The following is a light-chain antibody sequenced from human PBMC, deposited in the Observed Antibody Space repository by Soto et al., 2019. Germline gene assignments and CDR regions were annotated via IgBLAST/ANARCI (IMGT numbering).Light chain of an antibody. CDR3: QQYDKWPGT. CDR2: ATS. CDR1: QSVSSK. Sequence: MTQSPATLSVSPGERATLSCRASQSVSSKLAWYQRKPGQAPRLLLYATSTRATGIPARFIGSGPGTEFTLTISSLQSEDFALYFCQQYDKWPGTFGQGTKVDNK. V-gene: IGKV3D-15*01. J-gene: IGKJ1*01.